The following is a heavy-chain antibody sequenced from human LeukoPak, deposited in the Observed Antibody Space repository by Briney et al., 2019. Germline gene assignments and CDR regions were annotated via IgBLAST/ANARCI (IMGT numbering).Heavy chain of an antibody. CDR3: ARIYCGGDCSDAAPLSDGFDL. CDR2: IWYDGSKK. J-gene: IGHJ3*01. D-gene: IGHD2-21*02. Sequence: SGRSLRLTCAASGFPFSSYAMHWVRQAPGKGLEWVAVIWYDGSKKYYGDSVKGRFTTSRDNSKNTLYLQVNSLRAEDTAVYYCARIYCGGDCSDAAPLSDGFDLWGQGTMVTVSS. CDR1: GFPFSSYA. V-gene: IGHV3-33*01.